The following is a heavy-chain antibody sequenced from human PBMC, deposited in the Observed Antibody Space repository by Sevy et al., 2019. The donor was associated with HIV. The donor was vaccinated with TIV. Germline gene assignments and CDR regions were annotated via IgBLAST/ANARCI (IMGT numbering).Heavy chain of an antibody. J-gene: IGHJ4*02. D-gene: IGHD3-10*01. CDR1: GFTFSSYA. V-gene: IGHV3-30*04. Sequence: GGSLRLSCASSGFTFSSYAMHWVRQGPGKGLEAVAVISYDAKVKFYADSVKGRFTISRDNSKNTLDLQMNSLRDEDTAVYYCARERGESTRNRSPLDYWGQGTLVTVSS. CDR3: ARERGESTRNRSPLDY. CDR2: ISYDAKVK.